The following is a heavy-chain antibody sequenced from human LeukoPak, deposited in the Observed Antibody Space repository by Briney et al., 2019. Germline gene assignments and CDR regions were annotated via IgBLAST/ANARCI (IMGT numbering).Heavy chain of an antibody. CDR3: AKDSGWEWDPFDY. J-gene: IGHJ4*02. Sequence: GGSLRLSCAASGFTFSSYGMHWVRQAPGKGLEWVAFIRYDGSNKYYADSVKGRFTISRDNSKNTLYLQMNSLRAEDTAVYYCAKDSGWEWDPFDYRGQGTLVTVSS. CDR1: GFTFSSYG. CDR2: IRYDGSNK. D-gene: IGHD1-26*01. V-gene: IGHV3-30*02.